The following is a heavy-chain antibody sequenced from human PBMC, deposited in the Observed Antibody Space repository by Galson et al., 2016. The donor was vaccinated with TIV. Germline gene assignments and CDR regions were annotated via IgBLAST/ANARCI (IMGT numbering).Heavy chain of an antibody. V-gene: IGHV3-23*01. J-gene: IGHJ6*02. Sequence: SLRLSCATSGFTFSIFAMTWVRQAPGMGLEWVSAISGGGGSTYYADSVKGRFTISRDNSKNTLFLQMNSLRAEDTAVYYCTKVPSSGFSYYYGLDVWGPGTTVTVSS. D-gene: IGHD3-22*01. CDR1: GFTFSIFA. CDR2: ISGGGGST. CDR3: TKVPSSGFSYYYGLDV.